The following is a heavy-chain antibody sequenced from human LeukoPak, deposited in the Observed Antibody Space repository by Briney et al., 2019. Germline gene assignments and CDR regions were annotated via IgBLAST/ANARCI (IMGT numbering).Heavy chain of an antibody. CDR1: GFDFSNFG. Sequence: GGSLRLSCAASGFDFSNFGIHWVRQAPGKGLEWVSFIRSDGSNEYYGDSVKGRFTISRDNSRNTVSLQMNSLRAEDTAVYYCAKGQRMPRFLEWLSNFDYWGQGTLVTVSS. CDR2: IRSDGSNE. CDR3: AKGQRMPRFLEWLSNFDY. J-gene: IGHJ4*02. V-gene: IGHV3-30*02. D-gene: IGHD3-3*01.